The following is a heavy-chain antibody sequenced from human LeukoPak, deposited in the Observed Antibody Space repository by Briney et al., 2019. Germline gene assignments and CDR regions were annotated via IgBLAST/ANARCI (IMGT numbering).Heavy chain of an antibody. V-gene: IGHV3-48*03. CDR2: ISPSDSTI. CDR3: ARAVLPNRLDD. J-gene: IGHJ4*02. CDR1: GFTFSSYE. Sequence: GGSLRLSCAASGFTFSSYEMNWARQAPGKGLEWVSYISPSDSTIYYADSVKGRFTISRHNSKNTLYLQMNSLRAEDTAVYYCARAVLPNRLDDWGQGTLVTVSS. D-gene: IGHD1-14*01.